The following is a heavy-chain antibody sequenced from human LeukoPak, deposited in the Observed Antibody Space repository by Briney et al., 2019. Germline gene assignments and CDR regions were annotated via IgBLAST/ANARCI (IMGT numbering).Heavy chain of an antibody. CDR2: ISAYNGNT. J-gene: IGHJ5*02. CDR1: GYTCTSYG. Sequence: ASVKVSCKASGYTCTSYGISWVRQAPGQGLEWMGWISAYNGNTNYAQKLQGRVTMTTDTSTSTAYMELRSLRSDDTAVYYCARDGGTIVVVPNWFDPWGQGTLVTVSS. CDR3: ARDGGTIVVVPNWFDP. D-gene: IGHD3-22*01. V-gene: IGHV1-18*01.